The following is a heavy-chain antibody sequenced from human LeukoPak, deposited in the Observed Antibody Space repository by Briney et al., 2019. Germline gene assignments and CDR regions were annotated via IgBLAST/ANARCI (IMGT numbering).Heavy chain of an antibody. CDR3: ARDLSDSNFDY. J-gene: IGHJ4*02. Sequence: PGGSLRLSCAASGFTFSSYWMSWVRQAPGKGLEWVANIKQDGSEKYYVDSVKGRFTISRDNAKNSLYLQMNSLRAEDAAVYYCARDLSDSNFDYWGQGTLVTVSS. CDR1: GFTFSSYW. CDR2: IKQDGSEK. V-gene: IGHV3-7*03. D-gene: IGHD6-25*01.